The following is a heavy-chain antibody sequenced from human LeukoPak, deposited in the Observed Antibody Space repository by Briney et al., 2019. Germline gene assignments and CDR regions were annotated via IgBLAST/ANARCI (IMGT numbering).Heavy chain of an antibody. CDR2: INPSGGST. CDR1: GYTFTGYY. CDR3: ARDHWLAVAGGPLDY. D-gene: IGHD6-19*01. Sequence: GASVKVSCKASGYTFTGYYVHWVRQAPGQGLEWMGIINPSGGSTSYAQKFQGRVTMTRDTSTSTVYMELSSLRSEDTAVYYCARDHWLAVAGGPLDYWGQGTLVTVSS. J-gene: IGHJ4*02. V-gene: IGHV1-46*01.